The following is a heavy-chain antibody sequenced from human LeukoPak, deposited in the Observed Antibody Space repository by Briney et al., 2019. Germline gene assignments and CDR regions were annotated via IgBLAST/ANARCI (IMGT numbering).Heavy chain of an antibody. CDR2: IIPIFGTA. D-gene: IGHD6-13*01. CDR3: ARDRVRVIAAAGTSDY. J-gene: IGHJ4*02. V-gene: IGHV1-69*05. Sequence: SVKVSCKASGGTFSSYAISWVRQAPGQGLEWMGRIIPIFGTANYAQKFQGRVTITTDESTSTAYMELSSLRSEDTAVYYCARDRVRVIAAAGTSDYWGQGTLVTVSS. CDR1: GGTFSSYA.